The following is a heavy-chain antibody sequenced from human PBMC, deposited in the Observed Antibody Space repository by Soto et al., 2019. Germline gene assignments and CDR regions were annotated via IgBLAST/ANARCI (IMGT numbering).Heavy chain of an antibody. CDR1: GGCFCGYS. CDR3: ARGPSIAARNFDY. CDR2: INHSGST. D-gene: IGHD6-6*01. Sequence: LETLSLTCAVDGGCFCGYSWNWIRQPPGRGLEWIGEINHSGSTNYNPSLKSRVTISVDTSKNQFSLKLSSVTAADTAVYYCARGPSIAARNFDYWGQGTLVTVSS. J-gene: IGHJ4*02. V-gene: IGHV4-34*01.